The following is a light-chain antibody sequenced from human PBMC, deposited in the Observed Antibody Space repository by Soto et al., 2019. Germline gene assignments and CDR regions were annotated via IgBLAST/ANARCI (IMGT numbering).Light chain of an antibody. CDR1: LNVGSY. J-gene: IGKJ3*01. Sequence: EIVLTQSPATLSLSLGERATLSCRASLNVGSYLAWYQQKPGQAPRLLIYDASNRATGIPARFSGSGSGTDFTLTISSLAPEDFAVYYCQQRSNWLFTFGPGTKVDIK. V-gene: IGKV3-11*01. CDR3: QQRSNWLFT. CDR2: DAS.